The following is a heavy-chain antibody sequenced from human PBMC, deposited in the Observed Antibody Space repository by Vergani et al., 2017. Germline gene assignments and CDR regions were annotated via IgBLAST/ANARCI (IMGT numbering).Heavy chain of an antibody. V-gene: IGHV3-74*01. CDR3: ARVSSDSNYALYYYYGMDV. CDR2: INSDGSST. D-gene: IGHD4-11*01. CDR1: GFTFSSYW. Sequence: EVQLVESGGGLVQPGGSLRLSCAASGFTFSSYWMHWVRQAPGKGLVWVSRINSDGSSTSYADSVKGRFTITRDNAKNTLYLQMNSRRAEDTAVYYCARVSSDSNYALYYYYGMDVWGQGTTVTVSS. J-gene: IGHJ6*02.